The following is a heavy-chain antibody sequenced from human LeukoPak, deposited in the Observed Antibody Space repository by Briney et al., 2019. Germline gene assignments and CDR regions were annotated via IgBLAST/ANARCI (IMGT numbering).Heavy chain of an antibody. D-gene: IGHD2-15*01. CDR1: GGSISSGSYY. J-gene: IGHJ5*02. V-gene: IGHV4-61*02. Sequence: SETLSLTCTVSGGSISSGSYYWSWIRQPAGKGLEWIGRIYTSGSTNYNPSLKSRVTISVDTSKNQFSLKVSSVTAADTAVYYCARGGNCSGGSCYSDRGWFDPWGQGTLVTVSS. CDR2: IYTSGST. CDR3: ARGGNCSGGSCYSDRGWFDP.